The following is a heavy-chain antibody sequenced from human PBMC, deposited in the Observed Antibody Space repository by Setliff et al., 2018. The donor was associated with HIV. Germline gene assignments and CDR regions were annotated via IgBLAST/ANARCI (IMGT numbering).Heavy chain of an antibody. J-gene: IGHJ5*02. Sequence: ASVKVSCKASGYTFTSYGISWVRQAPGQGLEWMGWISAYNGNTNYAQKLQGRVTMTTDTSTSTAYMELRSLRSDDTAVYYCARDGCSTSCYPDTNWFDPWGQGTLVTVST. V-gene: IGHV1-18*01. D-gene: IGHD2-2*01. CDR2: ISAYNGNT. CDR3: ARDGCSTSCYPDTNWFDP. CDR1: GYTFTSYG.